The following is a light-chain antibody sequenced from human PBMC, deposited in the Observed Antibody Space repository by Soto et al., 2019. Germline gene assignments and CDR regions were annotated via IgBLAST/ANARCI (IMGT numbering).Light chain of an antibody. CDR2: EVV. CDR1: KSDIGVYDV. V-gene: IGLV2-8*01. CDR3: KSYAGSNTYV. Sequence: QSVLTQPPSASGSPGQSVTISCTGTKSDIGVYDVVSWYQHHPGKAPRLIIYEVVQRPSGVPDRFSGSKSGNTASLTVSGIQAADEADYFCKSYAGSNTYVFGSGTKVTVL. J-gene: IGLJ1*01.